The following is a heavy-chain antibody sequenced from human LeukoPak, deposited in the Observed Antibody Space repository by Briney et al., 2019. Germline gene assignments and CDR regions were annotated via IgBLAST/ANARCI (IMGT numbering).Heavy chain of an antibody. CDR3: ARSSRGTSDYYGMDV. V-gene: IGHV4-59*01. Sequence: PSDTLSLTCTASAVSISSYCWSWIRQPRGKGLEWLGYIYHSGSTVYNPSLKSRVTISVDTSQNHFSLKLSSVTAADTAVYYCARSSRGTSDYYGMDVWGQGTTVTVSS. D-gene: IGHD1-1*01. CDR1: AVSISSYC. CDR2: IYHSGST. J-gene: IGHJ6*02.